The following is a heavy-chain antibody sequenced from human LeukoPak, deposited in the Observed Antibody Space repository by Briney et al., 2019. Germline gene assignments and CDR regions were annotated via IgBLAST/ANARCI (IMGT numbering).Heavy chain of an antibody. V-gene: IGHV3-23*01. CDR2: ITASSSGT. CDR1: GFTFSSYA. Sequence: GGSLRLSCAASGFTFSSYAMSWVRQAPGKGLEWVSAITASSSGTYDADSVKGRFTISRDNSKNALYLQMNSLRVADTAVYFCATGAYYDYWGRGTLVTVSS. CDR3: ATGAYYDY. J-gene: IGHJ4*02.